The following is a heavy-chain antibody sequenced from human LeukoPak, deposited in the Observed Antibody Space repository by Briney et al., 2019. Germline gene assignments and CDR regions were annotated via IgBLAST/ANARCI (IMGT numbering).Heavy chain of an antibody. J-gene: IGHJ4*02. CDR3: ARVSGEGAILFDY. V-gene: IGHV4-39*01. CDR1: GGSSSSSSYY. CDR2: IYYSGST. Sequence: PSETLSLSCTVSGGSSSSSSYYWGWIRQPPGKGLEWIGSIYYSGSTYYNPSLKSRVTISVDTSKNQFSLKLSSVTAADTAVYYCARVSGEGAILFDYWGQGTLVTVSS. D-gene: IGHD1-26*01.